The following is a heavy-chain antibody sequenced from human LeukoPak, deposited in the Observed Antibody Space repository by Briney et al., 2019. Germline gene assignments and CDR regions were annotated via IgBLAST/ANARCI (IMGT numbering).Heavy chain of an antibody. J-gene: IGHJ4*02. D-gene: IGHD3-10*01. V-gene: IGHV3-30*03. Sequence: GGSLRLSCAASGFPFSNYGMHWVRQAPGKGLEWVAVISYDGSNEYYADSVKGRFPISRDNSKNTLYLQMNSLRAEDTAVYYCAGSWFYRDYFECWGQGTLVTVSS. CDR2: ISYDGSNE. CDR3: AGSWFYRDYFEC. CDR1: GFPFSNYG.